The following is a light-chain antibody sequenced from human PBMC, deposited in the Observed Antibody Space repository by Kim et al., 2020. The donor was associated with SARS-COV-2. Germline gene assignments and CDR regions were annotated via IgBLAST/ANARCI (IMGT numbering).Light chain of an antibody. J-gene: IGKJ4*01. CDR3: QKYNDAPLA. CDR1: QDVAYY. Sequence: ASVGDRVTITCRARQDVAYYLAWYQQRPGKVPKLLIYGASTLQSGVPSRFSGSGFGTDFTLTISSLQPEDVATYYCQKYNDAPLAFGGGTKVDIK. CDR2: GAS. V-gene: IGKV1-27*01.